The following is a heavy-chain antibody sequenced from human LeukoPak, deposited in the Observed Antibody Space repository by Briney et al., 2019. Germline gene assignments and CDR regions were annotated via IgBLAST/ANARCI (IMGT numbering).Heavy chain of an antibody. J-gene: IGHJ4*02. CDR3: ARDSSSSAFDY. D-gene: IGHD6-6*01. Sequence: SETLSLTCAVYGGSFSGYYWSWIRQPPGKGLEWIGEINHSGSTNYNPSLKSRVTISVDTSKNQFSPKLSSVTAADTAMYYCARDSSSSAFDYWGQGTLVTVSS. V-gene: IGHV4-34*01. CDR1: GGSFSGYY. CDR2: INHSGST.